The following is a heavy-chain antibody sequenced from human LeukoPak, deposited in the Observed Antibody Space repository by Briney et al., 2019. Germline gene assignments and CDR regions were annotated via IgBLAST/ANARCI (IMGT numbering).Heavy chain of an antibody. D-gene: IGHD2-21*02. V-gene: IGHV5-10-1*01. CDR1: GYNFTRYW. Sequence: GESLKISCKGSGYNFTRYWSSWVRQMPGKGLEWMGRIDPSDSYTNYSPSFQGHVTISADKSISTAYLQWSSLKASDTAMYYCARHDRVTSCYYWGQGTLVTVSS. CDR2: IDPSDSYT. CDR3: ARHDRVTSCYY. J-gene: IGHJ4*02.